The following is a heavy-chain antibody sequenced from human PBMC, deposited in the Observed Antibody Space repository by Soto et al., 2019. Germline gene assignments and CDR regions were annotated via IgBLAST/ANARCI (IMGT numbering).Heavy chain of an antibody. CDR3: ARVYCSSTSCYAYYYYGMDV. Sequence: EVQLVQSGAEVKKPGESLKISCKGSGYSFTSYWIGWVRQMPGKGLEWMGIIYPGDSDTRYSPSFQGQVTISADKSISTAYLQRSSLKASDTAMYYCARVYCSSTSCYAYYYYGMDVWGQGTTVTVSS. CDR2: IYPGDSDT. D-gene: IGHD2-2*01. CDR1: GYSFTSYW. V-gene: IGHV5-51*03. J-gene: IGHJ6*02.